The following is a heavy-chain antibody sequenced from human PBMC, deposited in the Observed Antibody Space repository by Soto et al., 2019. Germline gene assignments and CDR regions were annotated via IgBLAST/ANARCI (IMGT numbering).Heavy chain of an antibody. Sequence: GSLRLSCTASGFTFSDAWISWVRQAPGKGLDWVGRIKSKSDGGTTEYAAPVRGRFTISRDDSKNTLYLQMNSLKNEDTAVYYCTTDLWRIAVVVGSTGYFNPWGQGTPVTVSS. CDR3: TTDLWRIAVVVGSTGYFNP. V-gene: IGHV3-15*01. CDR2: IKSKSDGGTT. D-gene: IGHD2-15*01. CDR1: GFTFSDAW. J-gene: IGHJ5*02.